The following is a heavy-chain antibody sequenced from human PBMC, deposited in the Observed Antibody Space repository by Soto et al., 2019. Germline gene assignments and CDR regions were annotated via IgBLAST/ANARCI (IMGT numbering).Heavy chain of an antibody. CDR3: ARDGGSGMDV. CDR1: GYTFTTYS. Sequence: ASVKVSCKASGYTFTTYSMHWVRQAPGHRLEWMGWSNAGNGYTQYSQDFQGRATITRDTSASTAYMELSSLRSEDMAVYYCARDGGSGMDVWGQGTTVTVSS. V-gene: IGHV1-3*02. J-gene: IGHJ6*02. D-gene: IGHD3-16*01. CDR2: SNAGNGYT.